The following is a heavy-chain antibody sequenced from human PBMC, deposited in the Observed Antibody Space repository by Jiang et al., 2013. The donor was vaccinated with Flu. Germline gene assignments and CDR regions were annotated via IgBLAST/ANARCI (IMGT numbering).Heavy chain of an antibody. D-gene: IGHD2-8*01. CDR2: IRSKTYGGTP. V-gene: IGHV3-49*03. CDR1: GFTFGDYA. J-gene: IGHJ4*02. Sequence: VQLVESGGALVQPGRSLRVSCMGSGFTFGDYAINWFRQAPGKGLEWVGFIRSKTYGGTPDYAASVKGRFTLSRDDSESIAYLQMNSLRIEDTAVYYCCREGNNLLSSLFGVGFHWGQGTLVTVSS. CDR3: CREGNNLLSSLFGVGFH.